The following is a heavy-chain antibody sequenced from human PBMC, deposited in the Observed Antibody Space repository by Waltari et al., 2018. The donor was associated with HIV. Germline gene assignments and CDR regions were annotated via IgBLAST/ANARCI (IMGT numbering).Heavy chain of an antibody. V-gene: IGHV3-23*01. J-gene: IGHJ3*01. CDR1: GFNFRNFA. CDR3: AKSMRDLRPSAFDV. CDR2: LSCSGSTA. D-gene: IGHD2-8*01. Sequence: EVQLLESGGGLVQPGGSLRLSCKASGFNFRNFAMSWVRQAPGKGAEVVSALSCSGSTAAYADYVKGRFTISRDFSNHTLFLQMNNLRAEDTAVYFCAKSMRDLRPSAFDVWGQGTMVAISS.